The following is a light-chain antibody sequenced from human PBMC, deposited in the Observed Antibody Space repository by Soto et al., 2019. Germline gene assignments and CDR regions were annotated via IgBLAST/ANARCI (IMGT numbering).Light chain of an antibody. J-gene: IGKJ5*01. V-gene: IGKV1-33*01. CDR3: QQYDSFPT. CDR1: QDIDNY. CDR2: AAS. Sequence: DIQMTQSPSSLSASVGDRVTITCQASQDIDNYLNWYQQKPGKAPKLLIHAASNLETGVPSRFSGSGSGTDFSFTISSLQPEELATYYCQQYDSFPTFGQGTRLEMK.